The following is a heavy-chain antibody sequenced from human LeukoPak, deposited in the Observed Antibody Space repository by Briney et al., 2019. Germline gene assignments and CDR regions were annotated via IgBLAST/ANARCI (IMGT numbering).Heavy chain of an antibody. CDR1: GYTFTGYY. V-gene: IGHV1-2*02. D-gene: IGHD2-15*01. Sequence: ASVKVSCKASGYTFTGYYMHWVRQAPGQGLEWMGWINPNSGGTNYAQKFQGRVTMTRDTSISTAYMELSRLRSDDTAVYYCARGPDRYCSGGSCLNWFDPWGQGTLVTVSS. J-gene: IGHJ5*02. CDR3: ARGPDRYCSGGSCLNWFDP. CDR2: INPNSGGT.